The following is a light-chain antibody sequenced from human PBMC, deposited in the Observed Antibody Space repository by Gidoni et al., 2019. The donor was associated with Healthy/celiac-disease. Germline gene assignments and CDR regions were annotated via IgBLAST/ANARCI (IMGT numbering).Light chain of an antibody. J-gene: IGKJ1*01. CDR1: QRVSSSY. CDR2: VAS. V-gene: IGKV3-20*01. Sequence: EIVLTQSPGTLSLSPGERATLSCRASQRVSSSYLAWYQQKPGQAPRLPNYVASSRATGIPDRFSGSGSGTDFTLTISRLEPEDFAVYYCQQYGSSPRTFGQGTKVEIK. CDR3: QQYGSSPRT.